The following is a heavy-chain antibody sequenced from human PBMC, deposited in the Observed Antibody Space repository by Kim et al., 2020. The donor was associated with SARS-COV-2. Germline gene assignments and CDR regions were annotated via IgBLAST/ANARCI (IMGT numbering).Heavy chain of an antibody. CDR3: ARGGLWSPRAFYYYYGMDV. Sequence: GGSLRLSCAASGFTFSDYYMSWIRQAPGKGLEWVSYISSSGSTIYYADSVKGRFTISRDNAKNSLYLQMNSLRAEDTAVYYCARGGLWSPRAFYYYYGMDVWGQGTTVTVSS. CDR1: GFTFSDYY. V-gene: IGHV3-11*01. CDR2: ISSSGSTI. J-gene: IGHJ6*02. D-gene: IGHD5-18*01.